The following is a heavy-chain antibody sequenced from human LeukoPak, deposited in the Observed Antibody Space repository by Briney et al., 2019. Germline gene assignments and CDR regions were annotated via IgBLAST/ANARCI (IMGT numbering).Heavy chain of an antibody. Sequence: PGRSLRLSCAASGFTFSSYGMHWVRQAPGKGLEWVAVIWYDGSNKYYADSVKGRFTISRDNSKNMLYLQMNSLRAEDTAVYYCAREKVGATGNGMDVWGQGTTVTVSS. CDR3: AREKVGATGNGMDV. V-gene: IGHV3-33*01. CDR1: GFTFSSYG. J-gene: IGHJ6*02. D-gene: IGHD1-26*01. CDR2: IWYDGSNK.